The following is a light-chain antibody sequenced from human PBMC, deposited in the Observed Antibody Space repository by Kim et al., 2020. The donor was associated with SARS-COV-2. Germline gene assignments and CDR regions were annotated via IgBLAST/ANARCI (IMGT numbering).Light chain of an antibody. CDR1: QSVSRN. Sequence: EIVMTQSPALLSVSPGDRATLSCRASQSVSRNLAWYQVRPGQAPRLLMYSASTRANVIPPRFSGSGSGTEFTLTISSLQSEDFAVYYRQQYNDWPRTFGQGTKVDIK. V-gene: IGKV3-15*01. CDR3: QQYNDWPRT. J-gene: IGKJ1*01. CDR2: SAS.